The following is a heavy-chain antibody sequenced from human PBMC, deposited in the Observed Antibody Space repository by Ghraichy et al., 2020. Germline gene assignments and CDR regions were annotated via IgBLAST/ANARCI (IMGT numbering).Heavy chain of an antibody. V-gene: IGHV6-1*01. CDR1: GDSVSTTTAA. CDR2: AYYRSKWNN. CDR3: ARGLERRFDY. Sequence: TLSLTCAISGDSVSTTTAAWHWIRQSPSRGLEWLGRAYYRSKWNNDYELFVKSRLTINPDTSKNQISLQLNSVTPDDTAMYYCARGLERRFDYWGQGTLVTVSS. D-gene: IGHD1-1*01. J-gene: IGHJ4*02.